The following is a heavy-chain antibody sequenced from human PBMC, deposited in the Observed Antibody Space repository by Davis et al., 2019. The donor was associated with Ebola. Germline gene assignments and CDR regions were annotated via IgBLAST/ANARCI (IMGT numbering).Heavy chain of an antibody. CDR3: ARAYSSDPDYYYYYGMDV. J-gene: IGHJ6*02. CDR2: IYYSGST. V-gene: IGHV4-59*01. Sequence: MPSETLSLTCTVSGGSISSYYWSWIRQPPGKGLEWIGYIYYSGSTNYNPSLKSRVTISVDTSKNQFSLKLSSVTAADTAVYYCARAYSSDPDYYYYYGMDVWGQGTTVTVSS. CDR1: GGSISSYY. D-gene: IGHD6-25*01.